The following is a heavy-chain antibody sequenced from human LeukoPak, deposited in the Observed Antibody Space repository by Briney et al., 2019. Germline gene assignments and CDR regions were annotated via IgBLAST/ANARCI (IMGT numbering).Heavy chain of an antibody. CDR2: ISGSGGST. Sequence: GGSLRLSCAASGFTFSSYAVSWVRQAPGKGLEWVSAISGSGGSTYYADSVKGRFTISRDNSKNTLHLQMNSLRAEDTAVYYCAKDSHWDIMPGIWGQGTMVTVSS. D-gene: IGHD2-15*01. CDR1: GFTFSSYA. V-gene: IGHV3-23*01. J-gene: IGHJ3*02. CDR3: AKDSHWDIMPGI.